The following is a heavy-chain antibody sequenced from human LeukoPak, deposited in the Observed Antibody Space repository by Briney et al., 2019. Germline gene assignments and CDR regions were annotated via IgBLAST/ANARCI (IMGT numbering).Heavy chain of an antibody. CDR1: GFTFSSYA. V-gene: IGHV3-30-3*01. J-gene: IGHJ1*01. Sequence: PGGSLRLSCAASGFTFSSYAMHWVRQAPGKGLEWVAVISYDGSNKYYADSVKGRFTISRDNSKNTLYLQMNSLRAEDTAVYYCARAGAEYSHEAEYFQHWGQGTLVTVSS. CDR3: ARAGAEYSHEAEYFQH. CDR2: ISYDGSNK. D-gene: IGHD5-18*01.